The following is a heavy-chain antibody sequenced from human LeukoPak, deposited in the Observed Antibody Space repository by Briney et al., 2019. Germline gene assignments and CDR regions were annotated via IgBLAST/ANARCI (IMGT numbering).Heavy chain of an antibody. D-gene: IGHD1/OR15-1a*01. CDR2: ISSSGSTI. CDR1: GFTFSDHY. J-gene: IGHJ6*03. Sequence: PGGSLRLSCAASGFTFSDHYMSWIRQAPGKGLEWLSCISSSGSTIYYADSVKGRFTISRDNAKNSVYLQMNRLRAEDTAVYYCARVRREMKRSLGRTTEYSYYYYMDVWGKGTTVTVSS. CDR3: ARVRREMKRSLGRTTEYSYYYYMDV. V-gene: IGHV3-11*04.